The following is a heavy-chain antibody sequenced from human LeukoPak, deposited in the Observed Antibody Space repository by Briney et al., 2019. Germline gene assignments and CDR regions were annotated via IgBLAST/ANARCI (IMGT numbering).Heavy chain of an antibody. J-gene: IGHJ4*02. CDR2: IYYSGST. CDR3: ARGGSYGDYVSY. V-gene: IGHV4-30-4*01. Sequence: SETLSLTCTVSGGSISSGDYYWSWIRQSPGKGLEWIGYIYYSGSTYYNPSLKSRVTMSVDASKNQFSLKLSSVTAADTAVYYCARGGSYGDYVSYWGQGTLVTVSS. CDR1: GGSISSGDYY. D-gene: IGHD4-17*01.